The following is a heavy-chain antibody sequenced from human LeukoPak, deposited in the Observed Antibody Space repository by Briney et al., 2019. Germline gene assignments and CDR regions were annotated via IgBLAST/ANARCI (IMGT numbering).Heavy chain of an antibody. D-gene: IGHD6-19*01. CDR3: ASSPGYSSGWYEY. CDR2: ISSSSSYI. V-gene: IGHV3-21*01. J-gene: IGHJ4*02. Sequence: GGSLRLSCAASGFTFSSYSMNWVRQAPGKGLEWVSSISSSSSYIYYADSVKGRFTISRDNAKNSLYLQMNSLRAEDTAVYYCASSPGYSSGWYEYWGQGTLVTVSS. CDR1: GFTFSSYS.